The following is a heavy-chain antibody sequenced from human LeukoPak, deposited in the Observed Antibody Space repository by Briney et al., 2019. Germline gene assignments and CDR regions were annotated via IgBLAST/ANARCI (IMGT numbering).Heavy chain of an antibody. CDR3: ARHDTAMATDYGMDV. D-gene: IGHD5-18*01. J-gene: IGHJ6*02. V-gene: IGHV3-11*01. Sequence: GGSLRLSCAASGFTFSDYYMSWIRQAPGKGLEWVSYISSRGSTIYYADSVKGRFIISRDNAKNSLYLQMNSLRAEDTAVYYCARHDTAMATDYGMDVWGQGTTVTVSS. CDR1: GFTFSDYY. CDR2: ISSRGSTI.